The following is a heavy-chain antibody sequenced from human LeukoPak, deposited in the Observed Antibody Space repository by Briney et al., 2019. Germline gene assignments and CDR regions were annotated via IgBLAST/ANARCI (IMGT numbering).Heavy chain of an antibody. D-gene: IGHD3-16*01. CDR2: INHNGNVN. CDR3: ARGGGLDV. Sequence: GGSLRLSCAASGFTFSSYWKNWARQAPGKGLEWVASINHNGNVNYYVDSVKGRFTISRDNAKNSLHLQMSNLRAEDTAVYSCARGGGLDVWGQGATVTVSS. J-gene: IGHJ6*02. CDR1: GFTFSSYW. V-gene: IGHV3-7*03.